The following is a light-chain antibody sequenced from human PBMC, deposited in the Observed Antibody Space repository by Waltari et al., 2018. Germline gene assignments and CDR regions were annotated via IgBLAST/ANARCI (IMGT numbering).Light chain of an antibody. Sequence: DIQMTQSPSTLSASVGDRVTITCRASQSISTWLAWYQQKPGKAPKLLIYKAASLESGVPSRFGGSGSGTEFTLTISSLQPDDFATYYCQQYDSSSGTFGQGTKVEIK. CDR3: QQYDSSSGT. CDR1: QSISTW. V-gene: IGKV1-5*03. CDR2: KAA. J-gene: IGKJ1*01.